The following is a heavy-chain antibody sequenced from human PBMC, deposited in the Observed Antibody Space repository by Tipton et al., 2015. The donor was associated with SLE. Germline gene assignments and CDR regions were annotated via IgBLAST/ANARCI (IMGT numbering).Heavy chain of an antibody. CDR1: GVSFRNYN. D-gene: IGHD2-2*01. V-gene: IGHV3-48*01. J-gene: IGHJ5*01. CDR2: ISTTSSTI. Sequence: SGVSFRNYNMNWVRQAPGKGLEWISHISTTSSTIFYADSVKGRFTISGDNARNSLFLQMNSLRAEDPAVYYCVRAPPVGADNWFASWGQGTVVIVSS. CDR3: VRAPPVGADNWFAS.